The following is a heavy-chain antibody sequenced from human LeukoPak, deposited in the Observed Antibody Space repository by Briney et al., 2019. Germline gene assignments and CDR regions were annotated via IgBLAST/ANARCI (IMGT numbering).Heavy chain of an antibody. Sequence: GGSLRLSCAASGFTFDDYAMEWVRQAPGKGLEWVSLISGDGDNTYYADSVKGRFTISRDNSKNTLYLQLNSLRAQDTAVYYCAEPGGVLDYSNYGNWFDPWGQGTLVTVSS. CDR3: AEPGGVLDYSNYGNWFDP. CDR1: GFTFDDYA. D-gene: IGHD4-11*01. J-gene: IGHJ5*02. V-gene: IGHV3-43*02. CDR2: ISGDGDNT.